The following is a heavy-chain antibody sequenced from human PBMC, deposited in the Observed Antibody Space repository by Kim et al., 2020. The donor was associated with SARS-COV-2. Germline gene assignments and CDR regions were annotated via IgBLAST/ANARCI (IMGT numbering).Heavy chain of an antibody. J-gene: IGHJ5*02. V-gene: IGHV2-70*01. CDR2: IDWDDDK. CDR3: ARIHDDSSGYYLKGGFDP. CDR1: GFSLSTSGMC. Sequence: SGPTLVNPTQTLTLTCTFSGFSLSTSGMCVSWIRQPPGKALEWLALIDWDDDKYYSTSLKTRLTISKDTSKNQVVLTMTNMDPVDTATYYCARIHDDSSGYYLKGGFDPWGQGTLVTVSS. D-gene: IGHD3-22*01.